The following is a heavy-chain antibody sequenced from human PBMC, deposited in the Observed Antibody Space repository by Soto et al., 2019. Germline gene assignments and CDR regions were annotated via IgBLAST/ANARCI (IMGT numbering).Heavy chain of an antibody. CDR3: AYDCGYSSSQRGRIYYYGMGV. Sequence: AVVKVSCKASGYTFTCYYMHWVRHAPGQELERMGIISTSGGSTSDAQKFQGRVTMTRDTSTSTAYMELSSLRSEDTAVYYCAYDCGYSSSQRGRIYYYGMGVWGQGTMVTVSS. D-gene: IGHD6-6*01. CDR2: ISTSGGST. CDR1: GYTFTCYY. V-gene: IGHV1-46*03. J-gene: IGHJ6*02.